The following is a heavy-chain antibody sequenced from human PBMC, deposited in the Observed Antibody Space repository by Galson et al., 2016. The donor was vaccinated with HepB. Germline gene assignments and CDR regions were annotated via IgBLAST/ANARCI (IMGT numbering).Heavy chain of an antibody. CDR2: VHYSGGT. CDR1: GDSITSTNYY. Sequence: SETLSLTCSVSGDSITSTNYYWGWIRQPPGKGLEWIGSVHYSGGTYYNPSLKSRLTISVDTSKNQFSLKMSSVTAADTAVYYCARGDNWNQTPFDYWGQGTLVTVSS. CDR3: ARGDNWNQTPFDY. J-gene: IGHJ4*02. D-gene: IGHD1-20*01. V-gene: IGHV4-39*07.